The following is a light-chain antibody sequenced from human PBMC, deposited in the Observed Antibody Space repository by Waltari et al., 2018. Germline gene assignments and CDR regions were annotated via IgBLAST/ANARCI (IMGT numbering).Light chain of an antibody. CDR1: GEHSPYA. CDR2: VNSDGSH. V-gene: IGLV4-69*01. CDR3: QTWGTGFQV. J-gene: IGLJ3*02. Sequence: LVLPQSPSASASLGASVTPTCSLPGEHSPYAIAWHQHRPLKGPRYLMTVNSDGSHKKGDGISDRFSGSSSDLDRYLIISRLQSDDEAEYFCQTWGTGFQVFGTGTKLTVL.